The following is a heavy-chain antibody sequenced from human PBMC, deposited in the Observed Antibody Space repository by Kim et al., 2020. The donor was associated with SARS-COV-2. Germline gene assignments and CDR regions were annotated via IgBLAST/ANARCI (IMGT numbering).Heavy chain of an antibody. CDR2: ISYDGSNN. CDR3: ARDLWGPNYYDSSGDDY. Sequence: GGSLRLSCAASGFTFSSYAMHWVRQAPGKGLEWVAVISYDGSNNYYVDSVKGRFTISRDNSKNTLYLQMNSLRAEDTAVYYCARDLWGPNYYDSSGDDYWGQGTLVTVSS. D-gene: IGHD3-22*01. CDR1: GFTFSSYA. V-gene: IGHV3-30*04. J-gene: IGHJ4*02.